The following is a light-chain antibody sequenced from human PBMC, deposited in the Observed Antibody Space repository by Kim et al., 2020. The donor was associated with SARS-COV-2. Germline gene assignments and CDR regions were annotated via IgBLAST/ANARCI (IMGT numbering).Light chain of an antibody. V-gene: IGKV3-20*01. CDR1: QSVRNSY. Sequence: SPGEGATLVCRASQSVRNSYLTWYQQKPGQGPRLLIYGASSRATGVPDRFSGSGSGTDFTLTISRLEPEDFAVYYCQQYGSSPWTFGQGTKVDIK. J-gene: IGKJ1*01. CDR3: QQYGSSPWT. CDR2: GAS.